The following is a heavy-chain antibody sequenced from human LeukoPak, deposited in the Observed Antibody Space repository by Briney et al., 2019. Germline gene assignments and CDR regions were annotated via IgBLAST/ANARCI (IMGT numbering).Heavy chain of an antibody. Sequence: GGPLRLSCAASGFTFSSYWMHWVRQAPGKGLVWVSRINSDGSSTNYADSVKGRFTISRDNAKNTLYLQMNSLRAEDTAVYYCARDSESHYFDYWGQGTLVTVSS. CDR1: GFTFSSYW. CDR2: INSDGSST. J-gene: IGHJ4*02. CDR3: ARDSESHYFDY. V-gene: IGHV3-74*01.